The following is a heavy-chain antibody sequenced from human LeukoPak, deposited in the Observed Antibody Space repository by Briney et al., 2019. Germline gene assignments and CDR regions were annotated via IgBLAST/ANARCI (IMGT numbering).Heavy chain of an antibody. Sequence: PGRSLRLSCAASGFTFSSYAMHWVRQAPGKGLEWVAVISYDGSNKYYADSVKGRFTISRDNSKNTLYLQMNSLRAEDTAVYYCARDLVATLGYCSGGSCYSGGPIDYWGQGTLVTVSS. V-gene: IGHV3-30*04. CDR1: GFTFSSYA. D-gene: IGHD2-15*01. CDR2: ISYDGSNK. CDR3: ARDLVATLGYCSGGSCYSGGPIDY. J-gene: IGHJ4*02.